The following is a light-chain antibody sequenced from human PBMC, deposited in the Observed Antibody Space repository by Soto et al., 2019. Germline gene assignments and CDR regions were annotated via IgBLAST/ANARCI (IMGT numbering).Light chain of an antibody. CDR2: DAS. J-gene: IGKJ4*01. CDR3: QQYNSYRLT. Sequence: DMQMTQCPSTLSASVGDRVTITCGASQSISSWFAWYQQKPGKAPKLLIYDASSLESGVPSRFRGSGYGTELTLTISSLQPDDFETYYCQQYNSYRLTFGGGTKVDIK. CDR1: QSISSW. V-gene: IGKV1-5*01.